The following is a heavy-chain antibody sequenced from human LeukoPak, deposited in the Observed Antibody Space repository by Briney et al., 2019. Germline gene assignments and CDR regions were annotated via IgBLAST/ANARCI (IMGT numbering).Heavy chain of an antibody. D-gene: IGHD6-13*01. J-gene: IGHJ4*02. CDR3: ARSRPTGSWPVAFVDY. Sequence: PSETLSLTCAVYGGSFSGYYWSWIRQPPGRGLEWIGEINHSGSTNYNPSLKSRVTISVDTSKNQFSLKLSSVTAADTAVYYCARSRPTGSWPVAFVDYWGQGTLVTVSS. V-gene: IGHV4-34*01. CDR2: INHSGST. CDR1: GGSFSGYY.